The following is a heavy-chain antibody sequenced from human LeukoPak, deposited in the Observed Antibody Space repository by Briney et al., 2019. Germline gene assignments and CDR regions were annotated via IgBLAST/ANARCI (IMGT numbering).Heavy chain of an antibody. Sequence: PGGSLRLSCATSGFTFSNYWMAWVRQAPGKGLEWVANIKQDGSDKQYMDSVKGRFTVSRDNAQKSLYLRIDSLRAEDTAVYFCARDPGKSYWGAFDYWGQGTLVTVSS. CDR3: ARDPGKSYWGAFDY. J-gene: IGHJ4*02. CDR2: IKQDGSDK. V-gene: IGHV3-7*01. D-gene: IGHD7-27*01. CDR1: GFTFSNYW.